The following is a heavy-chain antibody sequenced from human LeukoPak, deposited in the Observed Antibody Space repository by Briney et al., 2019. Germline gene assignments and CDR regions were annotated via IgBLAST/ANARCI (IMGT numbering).Heavy chain of an antibody. CDR3: ASRPYLYYYDSSGSKGGDAFDI. CDR1: GGSVSGSYY. J-gene: IGHJ3*02. V-gene: IGHV4-61*01. Sequence: PSETLSLTCTVSGGSVSGSYYWNWIRQPPGKGLEWIGYMYSSGTINYNPSLKSRVTVSIDMSKNQFSLKLSSVTAADTAVYYCASRPYLYYYDSSGSKGGDAFDIWGQGTMVTVSS. D-gene: IGHD3-22*01. CDR2: MYSSGTI.